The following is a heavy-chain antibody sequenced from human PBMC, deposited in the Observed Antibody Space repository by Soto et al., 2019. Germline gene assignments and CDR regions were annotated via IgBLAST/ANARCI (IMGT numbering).Heavy chain of an antibody. D-gene: IGHD2-2*02. J-gene: IGHJ6*02. CDR1: GYTFTSYG. CDR2: ISAYNGNT. V-gene: IGHV1-18*04. Sequence: GASVKVSCKASGYTFTSYGISWVRQAPGQGLEWMGWISAYNGNTNYAQKLQGRVTMTTDTSTSTAYMELRSLRSDDTAVYYCARRYCSSTSCYTTDYYGMDVWGQGTTVTVSS. CDR3: ARRYCSSTSCYTTDYYGMDV.